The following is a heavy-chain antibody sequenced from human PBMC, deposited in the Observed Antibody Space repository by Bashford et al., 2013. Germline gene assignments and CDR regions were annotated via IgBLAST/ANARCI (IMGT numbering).Heavy chain of an antibody. CDR2: ISAFNGNT. CDR1: GYTFTSYG. J-gene: IGHJ6*02. V-gene: IGHV1-18*01. D-gene: IGHD3-22*01. CDR3: ARDRWSDSSADQDDYNLDV. Sequence: ASVKVSCKASGYTFTSYGISWVRRAPGHGLEWMGWISAFNGNTNYAQKLQGRVTMTTDTSTTTAYMELRSLRSDDTAMYYCARDRWSDSSADQDDYNLDVWGQGTTVTVSS.